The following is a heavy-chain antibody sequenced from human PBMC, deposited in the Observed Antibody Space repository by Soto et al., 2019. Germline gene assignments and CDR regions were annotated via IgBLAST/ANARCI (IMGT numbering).Heavy chain of an antibody. D-gene: IGHD2-21*01. CDR1: GFTFSNYW. J-gene: IGHJ5*02. V-gene: IGHV3-7*01. CDR3: ASARHIGP. Sequence: LRLSCAASGFTFSNYWMSWVRQAPGKGLEWVANIKEDGSERDYVDSVKGRFTISRDNAGNSLYPQMNSLRAEDTAVYYCASARHIGPWGQGTLVTVSS. CDR2: IKEDGSER.